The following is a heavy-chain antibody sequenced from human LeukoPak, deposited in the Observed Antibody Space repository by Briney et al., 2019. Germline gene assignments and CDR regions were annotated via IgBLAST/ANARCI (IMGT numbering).Heavy chain of an antibody. CDR2: ISSSSSTI. Sequence: GGSLRLSCAASGFTFSSYGMHWVRQAPGKGLEWVSYISSSSSTIYYADSVKGRFTISRDNAKNSLYLQMNSLRAEDTAVYYCARERLLWFGELLDYWGQGTLVTVSS. CDR1: GFTFSSYG. CDR3: ARERLLWFGELLDY. D-gene: IGHD3-10*01. V-gene: IGHV3-48*01. J-gene: IGHJ4*02.